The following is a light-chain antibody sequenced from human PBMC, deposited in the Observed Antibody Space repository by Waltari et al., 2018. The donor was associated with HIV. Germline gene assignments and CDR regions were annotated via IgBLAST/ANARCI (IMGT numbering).Light chain of an antibody. CDR2: DAS. Sequence: EIVLTQSPGTLSLSPGEGATLSCRASQSVTTYLAWYHQKPGQPPRLLIFDASNRATGIPARFSGSGSGTDFTLTISSLEPEDFAIYYCQARHNWPPLFTFGPGTKVDMK. V-gene: IGKV3-11*01. CDR1: QSVTTY. CDR3: QARHNWPPLFT. J-gene: IGKJ3*01.